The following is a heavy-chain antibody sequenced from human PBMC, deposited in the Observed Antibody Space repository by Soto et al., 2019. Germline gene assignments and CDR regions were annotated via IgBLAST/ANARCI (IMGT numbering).Heavy chain of an antibody. CDR1: GYTFTSYA. V-gene: IGHV1-3*01. CDR3: AMGLLSPGFLYYHYYGMDV. CDR2: INAGNGNT. Sequence: QVQLVQSGAEVKKPGASVKVSCKASGYTFTSYAIHWVRQAPGQRLEWMGWINAGNGNTKYSQTFQGRVTITRDTSATTAYMELSSLTSEDTAVYYCAMGLLSPGFLYYHYYGMDVWGQGTTVTVSS. D-gene: IGHD1-26*01. J-gene: IGHJ6*02.